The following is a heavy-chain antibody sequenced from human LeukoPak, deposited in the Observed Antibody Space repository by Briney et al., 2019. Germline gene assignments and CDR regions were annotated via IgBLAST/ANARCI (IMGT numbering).Heavy chain of an antibody. Sequence: SETLSLTCAVYGGSFSGYYWSWIRQPPGKGLEWIGEINHSGSTHYNPSLKSRVTISVDTSKNQFSLKLSSVTAADTAVYYCARDGTGFYYYYMDVWGKGTTVTISS. D-gene: IGHD3-10*01. CDR3: ARDGTGFYYYYMDV. CDR1: GGSFSGYY. J-gene: IGHJ6*03. CDR2: INHSGST. V-gene: IGHV4-34*01.